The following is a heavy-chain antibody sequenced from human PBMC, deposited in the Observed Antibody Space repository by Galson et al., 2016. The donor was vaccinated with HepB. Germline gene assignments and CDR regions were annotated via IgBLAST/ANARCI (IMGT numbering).Heavy chain of an antibody. V-gene: IGHV2-5*02. CDR2: IYWDDDK. D-gene: IGHD6-19*01. CDR3: AHYRSGWFSTGPDAFDT. J-gene: IGHJ3*02. Sequence: PALVKPTQTLTLTCDVSGFSLSTSGMAVAWIRQPPGKALEWFALIYWDDDKRHRPSLKSRITLTRDTYKNQVVLNMTNMDPADTATYYCAHYRSGWFSTGPDAFDTWGQGTMVTVSS. CDR1: GFSLSTSGMA.